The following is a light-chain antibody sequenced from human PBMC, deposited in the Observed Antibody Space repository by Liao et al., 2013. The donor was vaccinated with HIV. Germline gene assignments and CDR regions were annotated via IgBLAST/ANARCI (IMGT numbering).Light chain of an antibody. Sequence: SYELTQPPSVSVSPGQTARITCSGDVLPKQYAYWYQQKPGQAPVLVIYKDSERPSGIPERFSGSSSGTTVTLTISGVQAEDEADYYCQSADSSGTYRRVFGTGTKVTVL. CDR3: QSADSSGTYRRV. CDR2: KDS. V-gene: IGLV3-25*03. J-gene: IGLJ1*01. CDR1: VLPKQY.